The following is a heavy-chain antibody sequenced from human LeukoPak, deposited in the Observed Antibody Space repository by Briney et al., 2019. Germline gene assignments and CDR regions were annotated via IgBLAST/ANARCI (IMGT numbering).Heavy chain of an antibody. Sequence: GGSLRLSCEASGFTFSSYAMHWVRQAPGKGLEWVAVISCDGSNKYYADSVKGRFTISRDNPKNTLYLQMNSLRAEDTAVYYCARAQPPSSSWYSNFDYWGQANLVTVPS. D-gene: IGHD6-13*01. CDR1: GFTFSSYA. CDR2: ISCDGSNK. J-gene: IGHJ4*02. CDR3: ARAQPPSSSWYSNFDY. V-gene: IGHV3-30-3*01.